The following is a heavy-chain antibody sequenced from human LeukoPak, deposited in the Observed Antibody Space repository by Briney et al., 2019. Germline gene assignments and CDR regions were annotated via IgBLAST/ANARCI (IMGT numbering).Heavy chain of an antibody. CDR2: IYYSGST. D-gene: IGHD4-17*01. Sequence: SQTLSLTCTLSGGSISSGGYYWSWIRQHPGKGLEWIGYIYYSGSTYYNPSLKSRVTISVDTSKNQFSLKLSSVTAADTAVYYCARDTRTTVTRDGMDVWGQGTTVTVSS. J-gene: IGHJ6*02. CDR3: ARDTRTTVTRDGMDV. CDR1: GGSISSGGYY. V-gene: IGHV4-31*03.